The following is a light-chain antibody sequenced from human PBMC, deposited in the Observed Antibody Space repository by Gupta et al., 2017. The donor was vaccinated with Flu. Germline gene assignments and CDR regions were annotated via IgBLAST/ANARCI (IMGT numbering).Light chain of an antibody. V-gene: IGLV2-14*01. CDR2: EVS. CDR3: CSYRDIVTLV. CDR1: STDIGRYDY. J-gene: IGLJ1*01. Sequence: QSARTQPASVSGSPGQSLTISCAGTSTDIGRYDYVSWYQQHPAKAPKLIIFEVSDRSSGISTRFTGSKSANPASLTISGRQAEDEADYYCCSYRDIVTLVFGTGTRVNV.